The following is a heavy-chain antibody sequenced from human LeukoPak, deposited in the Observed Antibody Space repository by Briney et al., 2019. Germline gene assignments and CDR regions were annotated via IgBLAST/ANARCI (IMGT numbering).Heavy chain of an antibody. V-gene: IGHV3-48*03. CDR3: AESFMD. CDR1: GFTFSSYE. J-gene: IGHJ4*02. Sequence: GGSLRLSCAASGFTFSSYEMNWVRQAPGKGLEWVSHISSGGTTIYYADSVKGRFTISRDNAKNSLYVQMIGLRAEDTAVYYCAESFMDWGQGTLVTVSS. CDR2: ISSGGTTI. D-gene: IGHD3-10*01.